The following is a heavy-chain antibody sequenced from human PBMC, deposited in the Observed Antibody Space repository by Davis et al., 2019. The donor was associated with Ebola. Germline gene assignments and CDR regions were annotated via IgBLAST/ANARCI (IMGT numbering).Heavy chain of an antibody. J-gene: IGHJ5*02. CDR2: ISGSGGST. V-gene: IGHV3-23*01. D-gene: IGHD6-19*01. CDR1: GFTFSSYA. CDR3: ARQTGYSSGWYSNWFDP. Sequence: GESLKISCAASGFTFSSYAMSWVRQAPGKGLEWVSAISGSGGSTYYADSVKGRFTISRDNSKNTLYLQMNSLRAEDTAVYYCARQTGYSSGWYSNWFDPWGQGTLVTVSS.